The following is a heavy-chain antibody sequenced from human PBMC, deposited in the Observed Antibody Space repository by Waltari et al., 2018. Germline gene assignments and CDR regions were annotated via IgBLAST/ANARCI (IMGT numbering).Heavy chain of an antibody. CDR2: IGFDGNKK. CDR3: ATGIAAPGIFDY. J-gene: IGHJ4*02. Sequence: QVQLVESGGGVVQPGRSLRLSCEASGFTFSNYGMHWVSQAPGKGLEWVTVIGFDGNKKLYVDSVKGRFTISRDNSKNTLYLQMDSLRKEDTAMYYCATGIAAPGIFDYWGRGTLVTVSS. CDR1: GFTFSNYG. D-gene: IGHD6-13*01. V-gene: IGHV3-33*08.